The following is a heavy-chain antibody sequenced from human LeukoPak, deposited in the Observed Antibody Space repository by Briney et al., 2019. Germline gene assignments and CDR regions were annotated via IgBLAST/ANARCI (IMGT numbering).Heavy chain of an antibody. CDR2: LFPIFGTA. D-gene: IGHD3-22*01. Sequence: SVKVSCKASGGTFSSYAISWVRQAAGQGVEWMGGLFPIFGTANYAQKFQGRVTITADESTSTAYMELSRLRSEDTAVYYCARMVATYYYDSSGYSYFDYWGRGTLVSVSS. CDR1: GGTFSSYA. CDR3: ARMVATYYYDSSGYSYFDY. J-gene: IGHJ4*02. V-gene: IGHV1-69*01.